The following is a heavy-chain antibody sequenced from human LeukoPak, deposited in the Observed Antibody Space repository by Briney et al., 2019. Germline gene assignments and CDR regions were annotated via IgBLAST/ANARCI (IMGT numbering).Heavy chain of an antibody. D-gene: IGHD6-19*01. CDR1: GGFISSYY. V-gene: IGHV4-4*07. Sequence: PSGTLSLTCIVSGGFISSYYWSWIRQPAGKGLEWIGQIHTSGSTNYNPSLKSRVAMSVDTSKNQFSLELSSVTAADTAVYYCAGRAQTTGWSFDYWGQGALVTVSS. CDR3: AGRAQTTGWSFDY. CDR2: IHTSGST. J-gene: IGHJ4*02.